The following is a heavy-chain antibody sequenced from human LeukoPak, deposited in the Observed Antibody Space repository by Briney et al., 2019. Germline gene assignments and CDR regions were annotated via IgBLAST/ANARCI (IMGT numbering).Heavy chain of an antibody. CDR1: GFTFSFFS. D-gene: IGHD3-3*01. V-gene: IGHV3-21*01. J-gene: IGHJ4*02. Sequence: GGSLRLSCAASGFTFSFFSMNWVRQAPGKGLEWVSSITGTGPYIYYADSVKGRFTISRDNAKNSLFLQMNSLRADDTAVYFCARTSWNGPSLIDNWGQGTLVTVSS. CDR2: ITGTGPYI. CDR3: ARTSWNGPSLIDN.